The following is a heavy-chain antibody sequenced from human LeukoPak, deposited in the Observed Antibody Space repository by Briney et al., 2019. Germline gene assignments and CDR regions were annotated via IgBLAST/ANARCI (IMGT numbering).Heavy chain of an antibody. CDR2: IDISGGST. CDR3: ANEVRPNDY. CDR1: GFAFSSHA. J-gene: IGHJ4*02. Sequence: GGSLRLSCVASGFAFSSHAMCWVRQAPGKGLEWVSSIDISGGSTYYADSAEGRFTISRDNSKNTLYLQMNGLRVEDTALYYCANEVRPNDYWGQGTLVTVSS. D-gene: IGHD1-1*01. V-gene: IGHV3-23*01.